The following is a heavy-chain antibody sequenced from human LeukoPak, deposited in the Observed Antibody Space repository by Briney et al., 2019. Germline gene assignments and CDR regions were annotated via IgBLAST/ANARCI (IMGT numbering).Heavy chain of an antibody. CDR1: GFSLSTSGMC. V-gene: IGHV2-70*11. J-gene: IGHJ4*02. Sequence: SGPTLVNPTQTLTLTCTFSGFSLSTSGMCVSWIRQPPGKALEWLARIDWDDDKYYSTSLKTRLTISKDTSKNQVVLTMTNMDPVDTATYYCAQMQGDSSGYYRYYFDYWGQGTLVTVSS. CDR3: AQMQGDSSGYYRYYFDY. D-gene: IGHD3-22*01. CDR2: IDWDDDK.